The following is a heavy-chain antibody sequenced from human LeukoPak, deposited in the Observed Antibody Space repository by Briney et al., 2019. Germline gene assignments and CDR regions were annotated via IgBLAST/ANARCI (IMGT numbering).Heavy chain of an antibody. V-gene: IGHV3-30*04. Sequence: GRSLRLSCAASGFTFSSYAMHWVRQAPGKGLERVAVISYDGSNKYYADSVKGRFTISRDNSKNTLYLQMNSLRAEDTAVYYCARETAPGSSGWYGWFDPWGQGTLVTVSS. J-gene: IGHJ5*02. CDR1: GFTFSSYA. CDR3: ARETAPGSSGWYGWFDP. D-gene: IGHD6-19*01. CDR2: ISYDGSNK.